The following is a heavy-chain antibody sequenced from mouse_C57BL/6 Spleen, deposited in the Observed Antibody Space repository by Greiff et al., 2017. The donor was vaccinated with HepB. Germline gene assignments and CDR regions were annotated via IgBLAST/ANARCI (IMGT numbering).Heavy chain of an antibody. CDR2: IDPSDSYT. V-gene: IGHV1-50*01. D-gene: IGHD1-1*01. J-gene: IGHJ2*01. Sequence: QVQLQQPGAKLVKPGASVKLSCKASGYTFTSYWMQWVKQRPGQGLEWIGEIDPSDSYTNYNQKFKGKATLTVDTSSSTAYMQLSSLTSEDSAVYYCARVTTVVATDNWGQGTTLTVSS. CDR3: ARVTTVVATDN. CDR1: GYTFTSYW.